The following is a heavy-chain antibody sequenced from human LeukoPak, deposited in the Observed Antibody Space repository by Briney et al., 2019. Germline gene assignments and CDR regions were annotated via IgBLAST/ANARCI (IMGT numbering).Heavy chain of an antibody. V-gene: IGHV3-33*01. J-gene: IGHJ4*02. D-gene: IGHD1-26*01. CDR1: GFTFSNYG. CDR3: ARDEEYSGSYGGSYLDY. CDR2: IWYDGSNK. Sequence: PGGSLRLSCAASGFTFSNYGMHWVRQAPGKGLEWVAVIWYDGSNKDYADSVKGRITISRDNSKNTLYLQMNSLRAEDTAVYYCARDEEYSGSYGGSYLDYWGQGTLVTVSS.